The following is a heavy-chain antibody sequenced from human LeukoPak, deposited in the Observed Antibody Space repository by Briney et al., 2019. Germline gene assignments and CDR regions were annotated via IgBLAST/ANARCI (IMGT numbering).Heavy chain of an antibody. CDR1: GLTFNSYS. CDR3: ARDHSSGWADFDY. CDR2: ISGSSSTI. J-gene: IGHJ4*02. V-gene: IGHV3-48*02. D-gene: IGHD6-19*01. Sequence: GGSLRLSCAASGLTFNSYSMTWVRQAPGKGLEWISYISGSSSTIYYADSVEGRFTISRDNAKNSLYLQMNSLRDEDTAVYYCARDHSSGWADFDYWGQGTPVTVSS.